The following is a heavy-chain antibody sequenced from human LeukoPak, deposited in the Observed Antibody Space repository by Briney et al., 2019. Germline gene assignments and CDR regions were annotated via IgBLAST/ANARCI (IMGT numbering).Heavy chain of an antibody. CDR1: GFTFSSYS. Sequence: GGSLRLSCTASGFTFSSYSMRWVRQGPGTGLEWVSAISGSGDTTFYADSVKGRFTISRDNSNKTLYLQVNSLRAEDTAVYFCAKELTTERTPGVDSWGQGTLVTVSS. V-gene: IGHV3-23*01. J-gene: IGHJ4*02. CDR2: ISGSGDTT. CDR3: AKELTTERTPGVDS. D-gene: IGHD4-17*01.